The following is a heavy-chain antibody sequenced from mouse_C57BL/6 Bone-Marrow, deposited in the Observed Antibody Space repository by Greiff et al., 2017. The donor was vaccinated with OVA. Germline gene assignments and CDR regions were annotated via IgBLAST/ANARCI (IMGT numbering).Heavy chain of an antibody. J-gene: IGHJ2*01. CDR1: GYTFTSYG. V-gene: IGHV1-81*01. Sequence: VQLVESGAELARPGASVKLSCKASGYTFTSYGISWVKQRTGQGLEWIGRIYPRSGNTYYNEKFKGKATLTADKSSSTAYMELRSLTSEGSAVYFCASETDYWGQGTTVTVSS. CDR3: ASETDY. CDR2: IYPRSGNT.